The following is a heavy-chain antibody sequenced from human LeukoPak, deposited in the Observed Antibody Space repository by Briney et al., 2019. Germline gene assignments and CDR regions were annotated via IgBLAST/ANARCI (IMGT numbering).Heavy chain of an antibody. CDR1: GGTFSSCA. CDR3: ARTVQGGPFDP. J-gene: IGHJ5*02. V-gene: IGHV1-69*06. D-gene: IGHD1-1*01. Sequence: SVKVSCKASGGTFSSCAISWVRQAPGQGLEWMGGIIPIFGTANYAQKFQGRVTITADKSTSTAYMELSSLRSEDTAVYYCARTVQGGPFDPWGQGTLVTVSS. CDR2: IIPIFGTA.